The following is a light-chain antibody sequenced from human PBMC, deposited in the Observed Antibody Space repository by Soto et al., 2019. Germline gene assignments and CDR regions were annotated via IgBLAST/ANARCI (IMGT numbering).Light chain of an antibody. CDR2: AAS. J-gene: IGKJ1*01. Sequence: DIQMTQSPSSLSASLGDRVTITCRASQSISTYLNWYQHRPGKAPKLLIYAASNLQSGVPSRFSGSGSGTEFTLTISSLQPEDFATYYCQQSYTTSWTFGQGTKVEIK. CDR1: QSISTY. V-gene: IGKV1-39*01. CDR3: QQSYTTSWT.